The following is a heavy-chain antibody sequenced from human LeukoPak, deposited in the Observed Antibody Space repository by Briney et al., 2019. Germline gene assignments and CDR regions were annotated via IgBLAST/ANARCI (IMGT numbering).Heavy chain of an antibody. J-gene: IGHJ5*02. D-gene: IGHD1-1*01. CDR1: GAPISSGVYS. Sequence: SETLSLTCSVSGAPISSGVYSWNWIRQRPGTALEWIAASFVRGNTFYNPSLKSRVSMSVDTSKNQVSLNVTSVTPADTAIYYCARSFFGRSLESNCLDPWGQGALVTVSS. V-gene: IGHV4-31*02. CDR3: ARSFFGRSLESNCLDP. CDR2: SFVRGNT.